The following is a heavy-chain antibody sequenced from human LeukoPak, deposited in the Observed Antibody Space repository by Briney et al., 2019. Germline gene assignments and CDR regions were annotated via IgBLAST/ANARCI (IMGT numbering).Heavy chain of an antibody. V-gene: IGHV3-11*01. D-gene: IGHD3-22*01. CDR3: ARGPYYYRSSGYYHFDY. CDR1: GFTFCDYY. Sequence: PGGSLRLSCAASGFTFCDYYMNWIRQAPGKGLEWVSYISSGSSIYYADSVKGRFTISRDNAKNSLYLQMNSLRAEDTAVYYCARGPYYYRSSGYYHFDYWGQGTLVTVSS. CDR2: ISSGSSI. J-gene: IGHJ4*02.